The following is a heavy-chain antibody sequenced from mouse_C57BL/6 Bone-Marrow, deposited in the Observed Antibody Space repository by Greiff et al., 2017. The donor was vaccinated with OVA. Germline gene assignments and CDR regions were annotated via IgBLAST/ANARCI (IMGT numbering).Heavy chain of an antibody. V-gene: IGHV1-82*01. D-gene: IGHD2-5*01. CDR3: ARSGYSKDY. CDR1: GYAFSSSW. Sequence: QVQLQQSGPELVKPGASVKISCKASGYAFSSSWMNWVKQRPGKGLEWIGRIYPGDGDTNYNGKFKGKATLTADKSSSTAYMQLSSLTSEDSAVYFCARSGYSKDYWGQGTTLTVSS. J-gene: IGHJ2*01. CDR2: IYPGDGDT.